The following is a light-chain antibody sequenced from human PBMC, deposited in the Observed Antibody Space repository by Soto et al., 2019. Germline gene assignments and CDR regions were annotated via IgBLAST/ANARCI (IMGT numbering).Light chain of an antibody. CDR3: QQRSNLPPT. J-gene: IGKJ5*01. CDR1: QSISSY. CDR2: DAS. Sequence: EIVLTQSPATLSLSPGERATLSCRASQSISSYLAWYRQIPGQAPRLLIYDASNRATGIPDRFSGGGSGTDSTLTISSLEPEDFAVYYCQQRSNLPPTFGQGTRLEIK. V-gene: IGKV3-11*01.